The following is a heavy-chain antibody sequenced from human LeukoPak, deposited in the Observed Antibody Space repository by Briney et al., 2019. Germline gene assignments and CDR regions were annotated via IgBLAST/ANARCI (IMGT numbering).Heavy chain of an antibody. J-gene: IGHJ5*02. Sequence: SETLSLTCTVSGGSVRTYYWSWVRQSPGKGLEWIGYIYSGSTNYNPSLKSRVTISVDASKNQCSLKLRSVTAADTAVYYCSRGRNTLSPWGQGSLVTVSS. CDR2: IYSGST. CDR1: GGSVRTYY. V-gene: IGHV4-59*02. CDR3: SRGRNTLSP.